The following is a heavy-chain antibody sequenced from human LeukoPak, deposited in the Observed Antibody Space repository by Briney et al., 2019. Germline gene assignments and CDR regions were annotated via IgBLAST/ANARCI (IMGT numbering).Heavy chain of an antibody. CDR3: ARDLSSGIFDY. J-gene: IGHJ4*02. V-gene: IGHV1-2*02. D-gene: IGHD3-10*02. Sequence: GASVKVSCKASGDTFTGYYMRWVRQAPGQGLEWMGWINPNSGGTNYAQKFRSRVTMTRDTSISTAHMEPSRLSSDDTAVYYCARDLSSGIFDYWGQGTLVTVSS. CDR1: GDTFTGYY. CDR2: INPNSGGT.